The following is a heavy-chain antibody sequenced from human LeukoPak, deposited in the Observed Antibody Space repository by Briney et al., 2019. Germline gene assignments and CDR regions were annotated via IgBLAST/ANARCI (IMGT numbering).Heavy chain of an antibody. CDR1: GFTFSTYN. V-gene: IGHV3-21*01. CDR3: VRDTGGGDSVF. Sequence: GGSLRLSCVASGFTFSTYNMNWVRQAPGKGLEWVSSITRDSDSLYYADSLKGRFTISRDNAKNSLYLQMSSLRAEDTAVYYCVRDTGGGDSVFWGQGTLVTVSS. CDR2: ITRDSDSL. J-gene: IGHJ4*02. D-gene: IGHD4-23*01.